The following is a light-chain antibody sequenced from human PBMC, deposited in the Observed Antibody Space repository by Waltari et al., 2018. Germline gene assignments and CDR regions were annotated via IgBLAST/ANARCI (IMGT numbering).Light chain of an antibody. V-gene: IGKV1-12*01. J-gene: IGKJ1*01. CDR3: QQGNSFPPT. Sequence: DIQMTQSPSSVSASVGARVTITCRASQGIGNWLAWYQQRPGTAPKLLIYAASILQTEVPSRFIGSGSGTDFILTIRNLQPEDFATYFCQQGNSFPPTFGQGTRVEVK. CDR1: QGIGNW. CDR2: AAS.